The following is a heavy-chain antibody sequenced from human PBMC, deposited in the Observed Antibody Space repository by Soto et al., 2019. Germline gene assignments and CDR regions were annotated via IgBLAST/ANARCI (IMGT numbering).Heavy chain of an antibody. J-gene: IGHJ4*02. D-gene: IGHD5-12*01. CDR3: ARGGYDSLFDF. CDR1: GGTFSSDT. Sequence: SVKVSCKASGGTFSSDTISWVRQAPGQGLEWMGRIIPILGIANYAQKFQGRVTITADKSTTTAYMVLSSLRSEDTAVYYCARGGYDSLFDFWGQGTVVTVSS. V-gene: IGHV1-69*02. CDR2: IIPILGIA.